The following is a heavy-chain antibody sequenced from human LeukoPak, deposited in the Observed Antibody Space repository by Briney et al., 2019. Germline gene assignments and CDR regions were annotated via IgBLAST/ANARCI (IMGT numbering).Heavy chain of an antibody. J-gene: IGHJ4*02. CDR3: ARSTDGTTSSGWYVDY. CDR2: IYYSGST. Sequence: LETLSLTCAVSGGSISSASNYWGWIRQPPGKGLEWIGTIYYSGSTYYNPSLKSRVTISIDTSKNQFSLRLSSVTAADTAVFYCARSTDGTTSSGWYVDYWGQGTLVTVSS. CDR1: GGSISSASNY. V-gene: IGHV4-39*01. D-gene: IGHD6-19*01.